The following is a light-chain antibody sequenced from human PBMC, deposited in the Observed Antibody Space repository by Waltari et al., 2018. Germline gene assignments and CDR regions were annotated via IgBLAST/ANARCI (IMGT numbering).Light chain of an antibody. V-gene: IGKV3-11*01. CDR2: DTF. CDR3: QQRSSWPRIT. J-gene: IGKJ4*01. CDR1: QSVSNY. Sequence: IVLTQSPATLSLSPGERVTLSCRASQSVSNYLAWFQQRPGQSPRLLIYDTFKRATGTPARFSGSGSGTDFTLTISSLESEDFAVYYCQQRSSWPRITFGGGTRVELK.